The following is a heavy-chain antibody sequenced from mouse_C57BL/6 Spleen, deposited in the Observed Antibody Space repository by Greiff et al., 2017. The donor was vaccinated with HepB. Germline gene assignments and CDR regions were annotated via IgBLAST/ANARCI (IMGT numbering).Heavy chain of an antibody. D-gene: IGHD3-3*01. CDR1: GYTFTSYW. CDR3: ARYRDHYAMDY. CDR2: IDPSDSET. V-gene: IGHV1-52*01. Sequence: QVQLKQPGAELVRPGSSVKLSCKASGYTFTSYWMHWVKQRPIQGLEWIGNIDPSDSETHYNQKFKDKATLTVDKSSSTAYMQLSSLTSEDSAVYYCARYRDHYAMDYWGQGTSVTVSS. J-gene: IGHJ4*01.